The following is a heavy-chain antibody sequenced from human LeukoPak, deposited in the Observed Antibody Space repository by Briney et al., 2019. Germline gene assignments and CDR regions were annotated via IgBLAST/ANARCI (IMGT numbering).Heavy chain of an antibody. CDR2: IYYSGST. Sequence: SEILSLTCTVSGGSISSYYWSWIRQPPGKGLEWIGYIYYSGSTNYNPSLKSRVTISVDTSKNQFSLKLSSVTAADTAVYYCASTYGGNSVGAFDIWGQGTMVTVSS. CDR3: ASTYGGNSVGAFDI. J-gene: IGHJ3*02. D-gene: IGHD4-23*01. V-gene: IGHV4-59*01. CDR1: GGSISSYY.